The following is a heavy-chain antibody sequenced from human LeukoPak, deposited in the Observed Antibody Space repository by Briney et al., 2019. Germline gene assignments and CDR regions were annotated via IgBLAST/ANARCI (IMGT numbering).Heavy chain of an antibody. V-gene: IGHV1-2*02. Sequence: ASVKVSCKASGYTLTSYYMHWVRQAPGQGLEWMGWINPNSGGTNYAQKFQGRVTMTRDTSISTAYMELSRLRSDDTAVYYCARDNDNYDSSGYYVPLYNWFDPWGQGTLVTVSS. D-gene: IGHD3-22*01. CDR3: ARDNDNYDSSGYYVPLYNWFDP. J-gene: IGHJ5*02. CDR1: GYTLTSYY. CDR2: INPNSGGT.